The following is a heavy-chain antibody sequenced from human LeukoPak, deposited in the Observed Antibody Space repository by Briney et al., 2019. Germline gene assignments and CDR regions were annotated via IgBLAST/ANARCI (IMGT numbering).Heavy chain of an antibody. V-gene: IGHV3-30*18. CDR3: AKDRSVLRYFDWLFDGMDV. Sequence: GGSLRLSCAASGFAFSSYGMHWVRQAPGKGLERVAVISYDGSNKYYADSVKGRFTISRDNSKNTLYLQMNSLRAEDTAVYYCAKDRSVLRYFDWLFDGMDVWGQGTTVTVSS. J-gene: IGHJ6*02. D-gene: IGHD3-9*01. CDR2: ISYDGSNK. CDR1: GFAFSSYG.